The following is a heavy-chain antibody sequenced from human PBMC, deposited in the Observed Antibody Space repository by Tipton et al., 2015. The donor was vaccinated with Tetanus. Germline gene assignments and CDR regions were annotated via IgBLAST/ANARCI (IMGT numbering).Heavy chain of an antibody. CDR3: ARAPNRISRAYDL. CDR1: GYSFTNYG. D-gene: IGHD1-14*01. Sequence: QLVQSGAEVKKPGASVKVSCKASGYSFTNYGFSWVRQAPGQGLEWMGWISAYSGNTKYPQKLQGRVTMTTDTSTSTAYMELRSLRSDDTAVYYCARAPNRISRAYDLWGQGTQITVSS. CDR2: ISAYSGNT. J-gene: IGHJ5*02. V-gene: IGHV1-18*01.